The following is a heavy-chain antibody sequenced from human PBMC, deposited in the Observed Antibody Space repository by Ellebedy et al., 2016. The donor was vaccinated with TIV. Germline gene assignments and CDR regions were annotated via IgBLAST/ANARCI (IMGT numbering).Heavy chain of an antibody. J-gene: IGHJ3*01. CDR2: IYYSGST. D-gene: IGHD5-12*01. CDR1: AGSISSYT. V-gene: IGHV4-59*01. CDR3: ARADIVETPDAFDV. Sequence: SETLSLTCTVSAGSISSYTWSWIRQPPGKGLEWIGYIYYSGSTNYNPSLKSRVTISIDTSKNQFSLNLSSVTAADTAVYYCARADIVETPDAFDVWGQGTMVTVSS.